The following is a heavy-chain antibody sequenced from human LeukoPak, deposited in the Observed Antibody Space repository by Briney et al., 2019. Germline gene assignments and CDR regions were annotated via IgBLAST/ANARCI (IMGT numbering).Heavy chain of an antibody. D-gene: IGHD1-7*01. CDR2: INRKNDAT. CDR3: ARDPTTGTTGY. J-gene: IGHJ4*02. CDR1: GFSFTDYN. V-gene: IGHV1-2*02. Sequence: GASVKVSCKASGFSFTDYNLHWVRQAPGQGLEWMGWINRKNDATTYVQKFQGRVTMTRDTSISTVYMELSRLTSDDTAVYYCARDPTTGTTGYWGQGTLVTVSS.